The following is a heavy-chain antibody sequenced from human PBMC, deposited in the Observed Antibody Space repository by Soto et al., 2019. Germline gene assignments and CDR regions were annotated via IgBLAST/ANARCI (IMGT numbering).Heavy chain of an antibody. CDR1: GGSIISTNW. V-gene: IGHV4-4*02. D-gene: IGHD3-10*01. CDR2: VYHSGAI. CDR3: VRNKNYGSGKDLTWFGP. J-gene: IGHJ5*02. Sequence: SETLSLTCDVSGGSIISTNWWSWVRQPPGKGLEWIGEVYHSGAINYNPSLSSRVTISVDKSKNQFSLKLTSVTAADTAVYYCVRNKNYGSGKDLTWFGPWGQGTLVTVSS.